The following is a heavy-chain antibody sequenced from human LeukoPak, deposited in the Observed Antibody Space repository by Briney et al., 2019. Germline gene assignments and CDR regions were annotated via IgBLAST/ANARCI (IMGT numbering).Heavy chain of an antibody. CDR2: INHSGST. CDR3: ARGGPMIVVVITKAYYFDY. V-gene: IGHV4-34*01. CDR1: GGSFSGYY. Sequence: SETLSLTCAVYGGSFSGYYWSWIRQPPGKGLEWIGEINHSGSTNYNPSLKSRVTISVDTSKNQFSLKLSSVTAADTAVYYCARGGPMIVVVITKAYYFDYWGQGTLVNVSS. J-gene: IGHJ4*02. D-gene: IGHD3-22*01.